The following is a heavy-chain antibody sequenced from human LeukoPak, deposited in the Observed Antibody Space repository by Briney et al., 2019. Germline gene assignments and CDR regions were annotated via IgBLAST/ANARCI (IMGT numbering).Heavy chain of an antibody. CDR1: GFTFSSYW. J-gene: IGHJ4*02. V-gene: IGHV3-74*01. CDR3: ARASAITMIRGVSGFDY. Sequence: GGSLRLSCAASGFTFSSYWIHWVRQAPGKGLVWVSRTNNNGSSTTYADSVKGRFTISRDNAKNTLYLQMNSLRAEDTAVYYCARASAITMIRGVSGFDYWGQGTLATVSS. CDR2: TNNNGSST. D-gene: IGHD3-10*01.